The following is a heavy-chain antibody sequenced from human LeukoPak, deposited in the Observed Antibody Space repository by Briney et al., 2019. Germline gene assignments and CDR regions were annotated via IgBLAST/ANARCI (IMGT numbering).Heavy chain of an antibody. CDR2: IYYSGST. D-gene: IGHD3-22*01. Sequence: PSETLSLTCTVSGGSTSSYYWSWIRQPPGKGLEWIGYIYYSGSTNYNPSLKSRVTISVDTSKNQFSLKLSSVTAADTAVYYCARLPVDSSGYADAFDIWGQGTMVTVSS. CDR3: ARLPVDSSGYADAFDI. V-gene: IGHV4-59*08. J-gene: IGHJ3*02. CDR1: GGSTSSYY.